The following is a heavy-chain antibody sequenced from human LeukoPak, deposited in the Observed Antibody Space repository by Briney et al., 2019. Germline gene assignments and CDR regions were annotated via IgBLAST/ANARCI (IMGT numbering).Heavy chain of an antibody. CDR3: ARLWSRGSSGLLGY. Sequence: ASVKVSCKAAGYTFTGYYMHWVRQAPGQGLEWMGWINPNSGGTNYAQKFQGWVTMTRDTSISTAYMELSRLRSDDTAVYYCARLWSRGSSGLLGYWGQGTLVTVSS. CDR2: INPNSGGT. V-gene: IGHV1-2*04. D-gene: IGHD3-3*01. CDR1: GYTFTGYY. J-gene: IGHJ4*02.